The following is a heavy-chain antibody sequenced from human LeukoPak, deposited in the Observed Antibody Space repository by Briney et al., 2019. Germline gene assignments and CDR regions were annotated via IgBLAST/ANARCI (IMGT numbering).Heavy chain of an antibody. CDR1: GFTFSGYE. CDR2: IRPGDGAT. D-gene: IGHD6-19*01. V-gene: IGHV3-48*03. Sequence: GGSLTLSCAASGFTFSGYEIHWVRKSAGKGLEWLSHIRPGDGATYYADSVKGLFTISRDNAKDSLFLQLNSLRADDTAIYYCAREYISGWFDYWGQGTLVTVSS. J-gene: IGHJ4*02. CDR3: AREYISGWFDY.